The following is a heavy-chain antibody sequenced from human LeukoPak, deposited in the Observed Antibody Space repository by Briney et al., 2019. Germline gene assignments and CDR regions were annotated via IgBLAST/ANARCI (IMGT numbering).Heavy chain of an antibody. D-gene: IGHD1/OR15-1a*01. CDR3: ARRGTEGGKGGRYFNY. CDR1: GGSISSTSYY. J-gene: IGHJ4*02. Sequence: SETLSLTCTVSGGSISSTSYYWTWIRQPPGKGLEWIGSIYYSGSTYYNPTLKSQVTISVDTSKNQFSLKLRSVTVANTAVYYCARRGTEGGKGGRYFNYWGQGTLVTVSS. V-gene: IGHV4-39*01. CDR2: IYYSGST.